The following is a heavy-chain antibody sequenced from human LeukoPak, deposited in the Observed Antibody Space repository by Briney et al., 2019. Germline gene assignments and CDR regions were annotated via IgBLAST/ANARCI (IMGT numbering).Heavy chain of an antibody. CDR3: ARHVLITAISTYNWFDS. CDR1: GASVNSITYY. D-gene: IGHD2-2*02. Sequence: SETLSLTCSVSGASVNSITYYGGWIRLPPGTGLEWIGSIHHTGTTYYNPSLKSRVAISVDTSKNQFSLKLDSVTAADTAVYYCARHVLITAISTYNWFDSWGQGTLVTVSS. CDR2: IHHTGTT. V-gene: IGHV4-39*01. J-gene: IGHJ5*01.